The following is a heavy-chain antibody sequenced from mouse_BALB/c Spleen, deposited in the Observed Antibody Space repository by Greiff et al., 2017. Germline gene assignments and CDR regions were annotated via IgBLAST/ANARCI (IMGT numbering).Heavy chain of an antibody. CDR1: GFSLTGYG. Sequence: VKLVESGPGLVAPSQSLSITCTVSGFSLTGYGVNWVRQPPGKGLEWLGMIWGDGSTDYTSAPKSRLSISKDNSKNQVILKMNSLQTDDTARYYCGRDILLRRFAYWGQGTLVTVSA. V-gene: IGHV2-6-7*01. D-gene: IGHD1-1*01. J-gene: IGHJ3*01. CDR2: IWGDGST. CDR3: GRDILLRRFAY.